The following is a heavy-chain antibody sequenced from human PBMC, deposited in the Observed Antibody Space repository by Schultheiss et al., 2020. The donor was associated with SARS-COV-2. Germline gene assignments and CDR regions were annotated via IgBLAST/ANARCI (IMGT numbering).Heavy chain of an antibody. CDR2: ISSSGSTI. Sequence: GESLKISCAASGFAFSNSAMTWVRQAPGKGLEWVSYISSSGSTIYYADSVKGRFTISRDNAKNSLYLQMNSLRVEDTAVYYCAKVLRPLSQGGYNSLGEDGMDVWGQGTTVTVSS. CDR3: AKVLRPLSQGGYNSLGEDGMDV. V-gene: IGHV3-48*04. CDR1: GFAFSNSA. D-gene: IGHD5-24*01. J-gene: IGHJ6*02.